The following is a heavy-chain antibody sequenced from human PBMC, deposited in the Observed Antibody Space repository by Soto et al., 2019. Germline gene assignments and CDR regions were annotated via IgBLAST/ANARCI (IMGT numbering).Heavy chain of an antibody. J-gene: IGHJ4*02. CDR1: GFTFSDYY. V-gene: IGHV3-11*01. CDR2: ISSSGSTI. D-gene: IGHD3-3*01. CDR3: ARDGLLGITIFGVVIPGYFDY. Sequence: GGSLRLSCAASGFTFSDYYMSWIRQAPGKGLERVSYISSSGSTIYYADSVKGRFTISRDNAKNSLYLQMNSLRAEDTAVYYCARDGLLGITIFGVVIPGYFDYWGQGTLVTVSS.